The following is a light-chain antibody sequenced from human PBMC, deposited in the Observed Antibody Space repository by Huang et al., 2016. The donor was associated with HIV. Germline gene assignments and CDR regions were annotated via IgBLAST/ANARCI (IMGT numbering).Light chain of an antibody. CDR2: WAS. CDR1: QSVLKTSNNKNC. CDR3: HQYYDTPQT. V-gene: IGKV4-1*01. Sequence: DIVVTQSPDSLALSLGGRAAINCTASQSVLKTSNNKNCLSWYQLKPGQPPKLLIYWASTRESGVPDRFSGSGSGTHFTLTIASLQAEDVAVYYCHQYYDTPQTFGQGTKVDVK. J-gene: IGKJ1*01.